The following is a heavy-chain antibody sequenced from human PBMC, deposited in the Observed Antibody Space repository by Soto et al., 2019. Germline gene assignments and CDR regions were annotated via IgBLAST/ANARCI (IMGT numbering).Heavy chain of an antibody. V-gene: IGHV4-59*01. Sequence: QVQLQESGPGLVKPSETLSLTCIVSGGSISGYYWSWIRQPPGKGLEWIAYIYYSGSINYNPSLESRVTISVDTSKNQLSLKLSSVTAADTAVYYCARMRPGRYLFDYWGQGTLVTVSS. CDR1: GGSISGYY. CDR3: ARMRPGRYLFDY. J-gene: IGHJ4*02. D-gene: IGHD1-26*01. CDR2: IYYSGSI.